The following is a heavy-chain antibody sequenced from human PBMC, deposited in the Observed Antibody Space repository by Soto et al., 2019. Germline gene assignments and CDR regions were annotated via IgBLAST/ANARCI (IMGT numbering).Heavy chain of an antibody. CDR2: IDHSGST. J-gene: IGHJ6*02. CDR1: GGSLSSLNW. V-gene: IGHV4-4*02. CDR3: ARVVGCYYYGMDV. D-gene: IGHD5-12*01. Sequence: QVQLQESGPGLVKPSGNLSLTCSVSGGSLSSLNWWSWVRQPPGKWLEWFGEIDHSGSTNYNPALKRRCTISVDTSKNPFSLKLSSVTAADTAVYYGARVVGCYYYGMDVWGQGTTVTVSS.